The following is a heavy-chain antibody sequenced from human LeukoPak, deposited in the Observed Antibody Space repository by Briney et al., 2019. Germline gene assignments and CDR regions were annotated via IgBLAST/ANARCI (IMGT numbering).Heavy chain of an antibody. CDR2: INEDGSDK. J-gene: IGHJ4*02. Sequence: GGSLRLSCAASGFTFSSYWMSWVRQAPGKGLEWVAGINEDGSDKYSVDSVRGRFTISRDNAKNSLYLQMSSLRAEDTAVYYCARDTYRFDDYWGRGTLVTVSS. CDR1: GFTFSSYW. CDR3: ARDTYRFDDY. V-gene: IGHV3-7*01.